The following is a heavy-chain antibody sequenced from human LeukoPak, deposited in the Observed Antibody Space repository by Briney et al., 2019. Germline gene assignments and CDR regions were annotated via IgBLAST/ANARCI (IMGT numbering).Heavy chain of an antibody. CDR2: IIPIFGTA. V-gene: IGHV1-69*05. Sequence: SVKVSCKASGGTFSSYAISWVRQAPGQGLEWMGGIIPIFGTANYAQKFQGRVTITTDESTSTAYMELSSLRSEDTAVYYCARTDCSGGSCYFDYWGKGTLATVSS. CDR1: GGTFSSYA. D-gene: IGHD2-15*01. J-gene: IGHJ4*02. CDR3: ARTDCSGGSCYFDY.